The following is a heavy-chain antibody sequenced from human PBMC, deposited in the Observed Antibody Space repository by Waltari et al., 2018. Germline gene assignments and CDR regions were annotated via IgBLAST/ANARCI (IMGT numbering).Heavy chain of an antibody. V-gene: IGHV4-31*03. CDR2: IYYSGST. D-gene: IGHD6-6*01. CDR3: AILAIGSSSGSYWYFDL. J-gene: IGHJ2*01. CDR1: GGSISSGGYY. Sequence: QVQLQESGPGLVKPSQTLSLTCTVSGGSISSGGYYWSWIRQHPGKGLEWIGYIYYSGSTYYNPSLKSRVTISVDTSKNQFSLKLSSVTAADTAVYYCAILAIGSSSGSYWYFDLWGRGTLVTVSS.